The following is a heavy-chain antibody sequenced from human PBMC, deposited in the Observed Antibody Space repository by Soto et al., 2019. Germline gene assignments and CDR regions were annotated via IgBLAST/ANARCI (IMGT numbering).Heavy chain of an antibody. D-gene: IGHD3-22*01. J-gene: IGHJ4*02. CDR1: GYTFTSYG. CDR2: ISAYNGIT. V-gene: IGHV1-18*01. CDR3: ARDLGYYDPAYYFDY. Sequence: GASVKVSCKASGYTFTSYGISWVRQAPGQGLEWMGWISAYNGITNYAQKLQGRVTMTTDTSTSTAYMELRSLRSDDTAVYYCARDLGYYDPAYYFDYWGQGTLVTVSS.